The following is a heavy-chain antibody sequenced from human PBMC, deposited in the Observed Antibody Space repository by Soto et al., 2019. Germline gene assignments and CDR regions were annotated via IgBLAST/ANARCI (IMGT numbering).Heavy chain of an antibody. J-gene: IGHJ4*02. D-gene: IGHD2-15*01. CDR2: IWYDGSNK. CDR1: GFTFSRYG. CDR3: ARDDCSGGRCYPDY. Sequence: QVQLVESGGGVVQPGRSLRLSCAASGFTFSRYGMHWVRQAPGKGLEWVAVIWYDGSNKYYADSVKGRFTISRDNSKNTLYLQMNSLRAEDTAVYYCARDDCSGGRCYPDYWGQGTLVTVSS. V-gene: IGHV3-33*01.